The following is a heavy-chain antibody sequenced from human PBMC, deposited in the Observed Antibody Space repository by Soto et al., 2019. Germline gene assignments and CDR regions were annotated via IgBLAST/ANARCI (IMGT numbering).Heavy chain of an antibody. J-gene: IGHJ5*02. CDR2: IYSSGST. V-gene: IGHV4-31*03. CDR3: ARADSCRSTSCYTYWFDP. CDR1: GGSISSGGYS. D-gene: IGHD2-2*02. Sequence: SETLSLTCTVSGGSISSGGYSWSWIRQHPRKGLEWIGYIYSSGSTYYNPSLKSRVTISVDTSKNQFSLKLSSVTAADTAVYYCARADSCRSTSCYTYWFDPWGQGTLVTVS.